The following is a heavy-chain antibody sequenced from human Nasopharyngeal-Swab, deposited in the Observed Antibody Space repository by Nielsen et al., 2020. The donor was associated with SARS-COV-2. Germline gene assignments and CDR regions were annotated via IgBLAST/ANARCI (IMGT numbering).Heavy chain of an antibody. Sequence: VRQMPGKGLEWMGIIYPGDSDTRYSPSFQGKVTISADKSISTAYLQWSSLKASDTAMYYCARKGFGNDWFDPWGQGTLVTVSS. D-gene: IGHD3-16*01. V-gene: IGHV5-51*01. CDR2: IYPGDSDT. J-gene: IGHJ5*02. CDR3: ARKGFGNDWFDP.